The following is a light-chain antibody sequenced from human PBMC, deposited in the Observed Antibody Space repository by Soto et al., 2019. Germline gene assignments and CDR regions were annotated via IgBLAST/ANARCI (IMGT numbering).Light chain of an antibody. CDR1: QGISNW. J-gene: IGKJ5*01. CDR3: HQTHSFPFT. V-gene: IGKV1-12*02. CDR2: TAS. Sequence: DIQMTQSPSSVSASVGDRVTITCRASQGISNWLAWYQQKPGKAPKLLIYTASTLQSGVPSRFSGSGSGTHFTLTISILQPEDFATYYCHQTHSFPFTFGQGTRLEIE.